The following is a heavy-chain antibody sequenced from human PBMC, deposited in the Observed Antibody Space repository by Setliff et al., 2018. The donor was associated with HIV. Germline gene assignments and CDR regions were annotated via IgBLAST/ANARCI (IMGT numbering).Heavy chain of an antibody. J-gene: IGHJ4*02. D-gene: IGHD1-7*01. CDR3: ANRFRTSNNWYYFDY. CDR2: MGGSSGDT. CDR1: GFTFNTYA. Sequence: GASLTISCAASGFTFNTYAMSWVRQAPGKGLEWVSSMGGSSGDTYYADSVKGRFTISRDNTKNTLSLQMNSLGAEDTAIYYCANRFRTSNNWYYFDYWGPGTRVTV. V-gene: IGHV3-23*01.